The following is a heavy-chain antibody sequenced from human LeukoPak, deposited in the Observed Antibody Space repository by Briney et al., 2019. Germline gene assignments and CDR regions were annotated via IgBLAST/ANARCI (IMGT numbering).Heavy chain of an antibody. CDR2: INPNSGGT. V-gene: IGHV1-2*02. J-gene: IGHJ4*02. D-gene: IGHD4/OR15-4a*01. CDR1: GYTFTRSY. Sequence: ASVKVSCKASGYTFTRSYMHWVRQAPGHGVEGMGWINPNSGGTKYVQKFQGRVTMTRDTSISTAYLGLSRLRSDDTAVYYCARGVLIFDYLGQGTPVTVSS. CDR3: ARGVLIFDY.